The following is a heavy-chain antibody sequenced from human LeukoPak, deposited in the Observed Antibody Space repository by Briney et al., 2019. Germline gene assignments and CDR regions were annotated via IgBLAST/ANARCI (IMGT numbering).Heavy chain of an antibody. CDR3: ARGIYSFDY. J-gene: IGHJ4*02. CDR1: GFTFSSYA. CDR2: ISYDGSNK. D-gene: IGHD2/OR15-2a*01. V-gene: IGHV3-30*04. Sequence: GGSLRLSCAASGFTFSSYAMHWVRQAPGKGLEWVAVISYDGSNKYYADSVKGRFTISRDNSKNRLYLQMNSLRAEDTAVYYGARGIYSFDYWGQGTLDTVSS.